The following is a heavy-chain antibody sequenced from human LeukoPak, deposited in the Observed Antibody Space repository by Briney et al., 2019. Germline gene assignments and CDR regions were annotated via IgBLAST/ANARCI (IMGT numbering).Heavy chain of an antibody. V-gene: IGHV4-59*08. J-gene: IGHJ4*02. Sequence: SETLSLTCTVSGGSISSHYWSWMRQPPGKGLEWIGYIYYSGSTNYNPSLKSRVTISVDTSKSQFSLKLSSVTAADTAVYYCARGHFRSGSYYFDYWGQGTLVTVSS. CDR3: ARGHFRSGSYYFDY. CDR2: IYYSGST. CDR1: GGSISSHY. D-gene: IGHD6-19*01.